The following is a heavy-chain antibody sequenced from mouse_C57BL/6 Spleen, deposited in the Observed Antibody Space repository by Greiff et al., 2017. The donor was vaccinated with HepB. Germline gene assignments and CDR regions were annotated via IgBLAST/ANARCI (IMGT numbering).Heavy chain of an antibody. V-gene: IGHV1-69*01. Sequence: VQLQQPGAELVMPGASVKLSCKASGYTFTSYWMHWVKQRPGQGLEWIGEIDPSDSYTNYNQKFKGKSTLTVDKSSSTAYMQLSSLTSEDSAVYYCARSGDGNAMDYWGQGTSVTVSS. J-gene: IGHJ4*01. CDR3: ARSGDGNAMDY. D-gene: IGHD3-1*01. CDR1: GYTFTSYW. CDR2: IDPSDSYT.